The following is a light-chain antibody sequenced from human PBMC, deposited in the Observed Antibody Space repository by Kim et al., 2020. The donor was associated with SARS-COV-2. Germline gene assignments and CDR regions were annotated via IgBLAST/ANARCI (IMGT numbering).Light chain of an antibody. V-gene: IGKV3-15*01. Sequence: SAGARLTLSCRARQSVTYNLAWYQHKPGQPPRVLIDGASHRDTGVPARFSGSGSGTGFTLTITSLQSEDVGIYYCQQYSDWPPLTFGGGTKVDI. CDR3: QQYSDWPPLT. J-gene: IGKJ4*01. CDR2: GAS. CDR1: QSVTYN.